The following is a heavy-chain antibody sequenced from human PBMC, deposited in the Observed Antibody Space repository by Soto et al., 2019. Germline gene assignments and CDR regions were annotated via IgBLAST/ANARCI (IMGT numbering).Heavy chain of an antibody. CDR1: GFCLSTYA. V-gene: IGHV3-23*01. CDR3: AKTTWDDLSTRF. D-gene: IGHD1-26*01. J-gene: IGHJ1*01. CDR2: ISGSGGAT. Sequence: GSLRVSCAPSGFCLSTYAVSWVRQAPGQGPEWVSVISGSGGATYYTDSVKGRFTISRDNSKNTLYLQMNSVRAGDTAVYYCAKTTWDDLSTRFWGQGT.